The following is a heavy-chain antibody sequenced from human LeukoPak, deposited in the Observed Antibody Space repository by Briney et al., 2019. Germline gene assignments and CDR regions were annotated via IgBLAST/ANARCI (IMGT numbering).Heavy chain of an antibody. J-gene: IGHJ4*02. CDR3: AREDYGGSYTQRISAFDY. CDR2: IKQDGSEK. CDR1: GYSFTSYW. D-gene: IGHD3-16*01. V-gene: IGHV3-7*01. Sequence: PGESLKISCKGSGYSFTSYWIGWVRQMPGKGLEWVANIKQDGSEKYYVDSVKGRFTISRDNAKNSLYLQMNSLRAEDTAVYYCAREDYGGSYTQRISAFDYWGQGTLVTVSS.